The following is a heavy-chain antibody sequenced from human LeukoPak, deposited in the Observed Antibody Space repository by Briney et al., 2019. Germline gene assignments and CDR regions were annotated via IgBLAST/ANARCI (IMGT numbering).Heavy chain of an antibody. J-gene: IGHJ5*02. CDR3: ARDKGIAGAALFDP. Sequence: GGSLRLSCAASGFTFDDYAMHWVRQAPGKGLEWVSGISWNSGSIDYADSVKGRFSISRDNSKNTLDLQMNSLRPEDSAVYYCARDKGIAGAALFDPWGQGTLVTVSS. V-gene: IGHV3-9*01. CDR1: GFTFDDYA. D-gene: IGHD6-13*01. CDR2: ISWNSGSI.